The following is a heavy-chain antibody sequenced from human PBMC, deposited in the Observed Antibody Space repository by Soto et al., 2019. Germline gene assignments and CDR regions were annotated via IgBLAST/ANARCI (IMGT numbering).Heavy chain of an antibody. Sequence: QVQLQESGPGLVKPSETLSLTCTVSGGSISSYYWSWIRQPPGKGLEWIGYIYYSGSTYYNPSLNSRVTIAVHTSKNQFTLKLSSVTAADTAVYYCARVCYYASGSYPDYWGQGTLVTVSS. CDR1: GGSISSYY. J-gene: IGHJ4*02. V-gene: IGHV4-59*01. CDR3: ARVCYYASGSYPDY. CDR2: IYYSGST. D-gene: IGHD3-10*01.